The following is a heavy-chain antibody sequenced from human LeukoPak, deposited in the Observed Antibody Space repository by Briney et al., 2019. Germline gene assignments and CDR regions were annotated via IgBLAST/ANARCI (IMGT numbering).Heavy chain of an antibody. CDR3: ATYVWGSYPKLEDY. CDR2: IYYSGST. CDR1: GGSISSYY. J-gene: IGHJ4*02. V-gene: IGHV4-59*01. Sequence: PSETLSLTCTVSGGSISSYYWSWIRQPPGKGLEWIGYIYYSGSTNYNPSLRSRVTISVDTSKNQFSLKLRSVTAADTAVYYCATYVWGSYPKLEDYWGQGALVAVSS. D-gene: IGHD3-16*02.